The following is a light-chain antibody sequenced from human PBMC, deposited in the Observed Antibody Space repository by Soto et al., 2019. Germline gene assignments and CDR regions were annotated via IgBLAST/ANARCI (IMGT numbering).Light chain of an antibody. Sequence: DIQMTQPPSTLSGSVRTSITIICRASQTISSWLAWYQQKPGIAPELLIYAASSLQSGVPSRFSGSGSGTLYTLTISSLQPEDVATYYCHQTSSTPVTVGQGIRLEI. CDR2: AAS. CDR3: HQTSSTPVT. J-gene: IGKJ5*01. V-gene: IGKV1-5*02. CDR1: QTISSW.